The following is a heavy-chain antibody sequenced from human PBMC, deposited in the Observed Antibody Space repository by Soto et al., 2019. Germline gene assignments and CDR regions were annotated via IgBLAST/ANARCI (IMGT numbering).Heavy chain of an antibody. V-gene: IGHV3-21*01. J-gene: IGHJ4*02. CDR2: ISSSSSYI. CDR1: GFTFSSYS. D-gene: IGHD4-17*01. Sequence: EVQLVESGGGLVKPGGSLRLSCAASGFTFSSYSMNWVRQAPGKGLEWVSSISSSSSYIYYADSVKGRFTISRDNAKNSLYLHMTSLRAEDTAVYYCARGGGTTVVTDSGYWGQGTLVTVSS. CDR3: ARGGGTTVVTDSGY.